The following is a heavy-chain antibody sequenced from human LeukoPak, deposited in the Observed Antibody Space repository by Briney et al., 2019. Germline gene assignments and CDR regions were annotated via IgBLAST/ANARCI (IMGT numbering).Heavy chain of an antibody. J-gene: IGHJ6*02. V-gene: IGHV1-8*01. Sequence: ASLKVSCKAPGYPFTSYDINWVRQATGQGLEWMGWMNPNSGNTGYAQKFQGRVTMTRNTSISTAYMELNSLRAEDTAVYYCASWLERSYCSSTSCYEDRVHYYGMDVWGQGTTVTVSS. CDR2: MNPNSGNT. CDR1: GYPFTSYD. CDR3: ASWLERSYCSSTSCYEDRVHYYGMDV. D-gene: IGHD2-2*01.